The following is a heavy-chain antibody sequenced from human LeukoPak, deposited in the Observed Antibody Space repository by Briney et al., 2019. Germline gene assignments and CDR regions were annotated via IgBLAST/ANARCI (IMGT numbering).Heavy chain of an antibody. CDR3: ARVRCYYDSSGYYRPYFDY. CDR2: IYTSGST. V-gene: IGHV4-4*02. D-gene: IGHD3-22*01. J-gene: IGHJ4*02. Sequence: SGTLSLTCAVSGGSIGSSNWWSWVRQPPGKGLEWIGRIYTSGSTNYNPSLKSRVTMSVDTSKNQFSLKLSSVTAADTAVYYCARVRCYYDSSGYYRPYFDYWGQGTLVTVSS. CDR1: GGSIGSSNW.